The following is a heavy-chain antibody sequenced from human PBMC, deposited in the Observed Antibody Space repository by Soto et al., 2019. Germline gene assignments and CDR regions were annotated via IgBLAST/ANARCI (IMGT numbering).Heavy chain of an antibody. CDR3: ARDRVVAATSMDV. CDR2: INAGNGNT. Sequence: QVQLVQSGAEEKKPGASVKISCEASGYSFNRYAMHWVRQAPGQRLEWMGWINAGNGNTKYAQQFQGRVTITRDTSASTAYMELSGLTSEDTAVYYCARDRVVAATSMDVWGQGTTVTVSS. J-gene: IGHJ6*02. V-gene: IGHV1-3*05. CDR1: GYSFNRYA. D-gene: IGHD1-26*01.